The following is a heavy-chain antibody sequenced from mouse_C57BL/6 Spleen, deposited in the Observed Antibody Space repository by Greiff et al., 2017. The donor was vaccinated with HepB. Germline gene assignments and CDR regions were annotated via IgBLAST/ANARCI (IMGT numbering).Heavy chain of an antibody. V-gene: IGHV2-2*01. Sequence: VKLQESGPGLVQPSQSLSITCTVSGFSLTSYGVHWVRQSPGKGLEWLGVIWSGGSTDYNAAFISRLSISKDNSKSQVFFKMNSLQADDTAIYYCASYYGSSSYYYAMDYWGQGTSVTVSS. CDR2: IWSGGST. CDR1: GFSLTSYG. CDR3: ASYYGSSSYYYAMDY. D-gene: IGHD1-1*01. J-gene: IGHJ4*01.